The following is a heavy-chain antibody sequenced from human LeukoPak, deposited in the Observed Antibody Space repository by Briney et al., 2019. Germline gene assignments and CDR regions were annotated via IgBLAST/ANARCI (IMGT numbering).Heavy chain of an antibody. Sequence: SETLSLTCTVSGVSISSSNSYWGWIRQPPGKGLEWIGSIYYSGNTYCNASLKSQVSISIDTFKNRFSLKLTSVTAADTAVYYCARQTGSGLFILPGGQGTLVTVSS. D-gene: IGHD3/OR15-3a*01. V-gene: IGHV4-39*01. J-gene: IGHJ4*02. CDR2: IYYSGNT. CDR1: GVSISSSNSY. CDR3: ARQTGSGLFILP.